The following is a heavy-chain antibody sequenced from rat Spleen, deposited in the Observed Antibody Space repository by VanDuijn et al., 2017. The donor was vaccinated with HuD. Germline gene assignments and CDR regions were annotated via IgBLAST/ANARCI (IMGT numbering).Heavy chain of an antibody. D-gene: IGHD1-4*01. CDR2: IWDDGKT. V-gene: IGHV2-32*01. CDR1: GFSLTSHH. Sequence: VQLKESGPGLVKPSETLSLTCTVSGFSLTSHHVSWVRQPPGKGLEWMGAIWDDGKTAYNSSLKSRLRISRDTSKSQVFLKMNSPQTEDTATYYCARVGYNFDYWGQGVMVTVSS. J-gene: IGHJ2*01. CDR3: ARVGYNFDY.